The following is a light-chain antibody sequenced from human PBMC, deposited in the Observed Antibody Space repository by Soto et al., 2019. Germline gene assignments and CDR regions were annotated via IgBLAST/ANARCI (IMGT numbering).Light chain of an antibody. Sequence: DIQMTQSPSTLSASVGDRVTITCRASQSISTWWAWYQEKPGKAPKLLIYDGSSLGSGVPSRFSGSGSGTEFTLTISSLPPEDFATYYCQQYNANFGQGTRLEIK. V-gene: IGKV1-5*01. CDR3: QQYNAN. CDR2: DGS. CDR1: QSISTW. J-gene: IGKJ2*01.